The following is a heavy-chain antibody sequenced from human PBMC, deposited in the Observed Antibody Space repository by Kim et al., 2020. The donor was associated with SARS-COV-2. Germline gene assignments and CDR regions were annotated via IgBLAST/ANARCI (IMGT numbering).Heavy chain of an antibody. Sequence: SETLSLTCTVSGGSISSSSYYWGWIRQPPGKGLEWIGSIYYSGSTYYNPSLKSRVTISVDTSKNQFSLKLSSVTAADTAVYYCARQGYCSSTSCYLSLEFGWSSPPNWFDPWGQGTLVTVSS. D-gene: IGHD2-2*01. V-gene: IGHV4-39*01. J-gene: IGHJ5*02. CDR1: GGSISSSSYY. CDR2: IYYSGST. CDR3: ARQGYCSSTSCYLSLEFGWSSPPNWFDP.